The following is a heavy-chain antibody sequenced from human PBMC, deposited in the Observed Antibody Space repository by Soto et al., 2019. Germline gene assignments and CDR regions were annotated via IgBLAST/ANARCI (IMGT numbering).Heavy chain of an antibody. CDR3: ASGGAGSGPFTWELPDH. CDR2: ITPFNGDV. V-gene: IGHV1-45*02. Sequence: QMQLVQSGAEVKKTGSSVTVSCKALGNTFTYRYLHWVRQAPGQALEWMGWITPFNGDVHYAKKFQERVTITRDRSIDTAYMQVSSLRSEDTAMYFCASGGAGSGPFTWELPDHWGQGTLVTVSS. J-gene: IGHJ4*02. CDR1: GNTFTYRY. D-gene: IGHD1-26*01.